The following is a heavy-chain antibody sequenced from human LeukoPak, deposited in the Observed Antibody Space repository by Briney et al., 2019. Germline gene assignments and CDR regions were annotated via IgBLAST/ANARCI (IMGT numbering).Heavy chain of an antibody. CDR1: GFSLSTSGVG. D-gene: IGHD3-3*01. CDR2: IYWDDDK. CDR3: AHSQGAVVVLDGDAFDI. J-gene: IGHJ3*02. V-gene: IGHV2-5*02. Sequence: SGPTLVNPTQTLTLTCTFSGFSLSTSGVGVGWIRQPPGKALEWLALIYWDDDKRYSPSLKSRLTITKDTSKNQVVLTMTNMDPVDTATYYCAHSQGAVVVLDGDAFDIWGQGTMVTVSS.